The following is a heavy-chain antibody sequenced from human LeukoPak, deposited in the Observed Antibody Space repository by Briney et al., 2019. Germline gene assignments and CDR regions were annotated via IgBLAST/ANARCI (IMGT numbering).Heavy chain of an antibody. CDR2: IIPIFGTA. J-gene: IGHJ4*02. Sequence: SVKVSCKASGGTFSSYAISWVRQAPGQGLEWMGGIIPIFGTANYAQKFQGRVTITADESTSTAYMGLSSLRSEDTAVYYCVITRRDGYNLYYFDYWGQGTLVTVSS. V-gene: IGHV1-69*13. CDR3: VITRRDGYNLYYFDY. D-gene: IGHD5-24*01. CDR1: GGTFSSYA.